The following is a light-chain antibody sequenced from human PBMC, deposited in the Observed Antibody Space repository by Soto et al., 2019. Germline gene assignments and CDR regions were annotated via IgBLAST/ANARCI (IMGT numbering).Light chain of an antibody. CDR2: EAS. J-gene: IGKJ4*01. CDR1: QSINNR. CDR3: QQYTSYPLT. Sequence: DIQMTQSPSTLSASVGDRVTITCWASQSINNRLAWYQQKPGKAPNLLIYEASSLEGGVPSRFSGSGSGTEFTLTISSLQPEDFASFYCQQYTSYPLTFGGGTKVEIK. V-gene: IGKV1-5*03.